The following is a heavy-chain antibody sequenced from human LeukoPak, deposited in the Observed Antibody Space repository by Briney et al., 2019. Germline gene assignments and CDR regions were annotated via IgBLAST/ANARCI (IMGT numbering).Heavy chain of an antibody. D-gene: IGHD5-18*01. V-gene: IGHV3-48*03. CDR2: ISNSGTAI. Sequence: GGSLRLSCAASGFTFSSYEMNWVRQAPGKGLEWVTYISNSGTAIYYADSVKGRFTISRDNAKSSLYLQMNSLRAEDTAVYYCARAGYSMDTEYFQHWGQGTLVTVSS. CDR1: GFTFSSYE. CDR3: ARAGYSMDTEYFQH. J-gene: IGHJ1*01.